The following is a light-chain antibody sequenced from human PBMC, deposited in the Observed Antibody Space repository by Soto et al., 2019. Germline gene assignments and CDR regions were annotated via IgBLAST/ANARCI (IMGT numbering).Light chain of an antibody. CDR3: QQSYSTPPIT. CDR1: QSISSY. J-gene: IGKJ5*01. V-gene: IGKV1-39*01. CDR2: GAS. Sequence: DIQMTQSPSSLSASVGDRVTITCRASQSISSYLNWYQQKPGKAPKLLIYGASSVQSGVPSRFSRSVSGTDFTLTLSSLQPEDFATFYCQQSYSTPPITFGQVARLEIK.